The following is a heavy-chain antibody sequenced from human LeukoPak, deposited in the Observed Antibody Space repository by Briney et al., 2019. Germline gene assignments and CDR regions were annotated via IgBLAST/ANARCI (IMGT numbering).Heavy chain of an antibody. D-gene: IGHD3-10*01. J-gene: IGHJ3*02. CDR1: GGSFSGYY. CDR2: INHSGST. Sequence: PSETLSLTCAVYGGSFSGYYWSWLRQPPGKGLEWIGEINHSGSTNYNPSLNGRVTMSVDTSKTQFYLNLRSVTAADTAIYYCARGIVRGVSAPDIWGQGTMVTVSS. CDR3: ARGIVRGVSAPDI. V-gene: IGHV4-34*01.